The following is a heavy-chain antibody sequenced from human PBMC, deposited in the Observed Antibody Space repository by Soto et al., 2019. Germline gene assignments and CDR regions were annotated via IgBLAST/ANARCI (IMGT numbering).Heavy chain of an antibody. J-gene: IGHJ4*02. D-gene: IGHD3-10*01. CDR1: GGSISSSSYY. V-gene: IGHV4-39*01. CDR3: ASYGRGTYYYGYYFHH. Sequence: SETLSLTCTVFGGSISSSSYYWGWIRQPPGKGLEWIGLIYYTGSPYYNPSLKSRVTVSVDTSKNQFSLKLSSVTAADAAVYYCASYGRGTYYYGYYFHHWGQGTPVTVS. CDR2: IYYTGSP.